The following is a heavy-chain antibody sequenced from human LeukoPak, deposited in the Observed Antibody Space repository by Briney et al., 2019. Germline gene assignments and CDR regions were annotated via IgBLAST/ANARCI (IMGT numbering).Heavy chain of an antibody. Sequence: PGGSLRLSCVASGFTFSDYWMSWVRQAPGMGLEWVANIETDGDEKNYVDSVKGRFTLSRDNARNTLYLQMNSLRAEDTAVYYCAKGGPYCYDSIGYYSDYWGQGNLVTVSS. D-gene: IGHD3-22*01. CDR3: AKGGPYCYDSIGYYSDY. CDR2: IETDGDEK. J-gene: IGHJ4*02. V-gene: IGHV3-7*01. CDR1: GFTFSDYW.